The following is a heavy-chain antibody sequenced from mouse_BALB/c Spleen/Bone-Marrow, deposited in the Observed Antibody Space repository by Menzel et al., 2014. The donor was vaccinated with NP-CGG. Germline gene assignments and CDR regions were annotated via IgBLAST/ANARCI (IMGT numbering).Heavy chain of an antibody. V-gene: IGHV3-5*02. J-gene: IGHJ2*01. CDR3: ARYDGYFDY. Sequence: EVHLVESGPGLVKPSQTVSLTCTVTGISITTGNYRWSWIRQFPGNKLEWIGYIYYSGTITYNPSLTSRTTITRDTSKKQFFLEMNSLTAEDTATYYCARYDGYFDYWGQGTTLTVSS. CDR1: GISITTGNYR. D-gene: IGHD2-3*01. CDR2: IYYSGTI.